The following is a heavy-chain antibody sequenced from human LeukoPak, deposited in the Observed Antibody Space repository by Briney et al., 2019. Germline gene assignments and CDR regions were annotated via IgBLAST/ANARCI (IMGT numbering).Heavy chain of an antibody. D-gene: IGHD3-10*01. Sequence: GGSLRLSCAASGFTVSSNYMSWVRQALGKGLEWVSVIYSGGSTYHADSVKGRFTISRHNSKNTVYLQMNSLRAEDTAVYYCASRGGFSYFDYWGQGSLVTVSS. J-gene: IGHJ4*02. CDR1: GFTVSSNY. CDR3: ASRGGFSYFDY. CDR2: IYSGGST. V-gene: IGHV3-53*04.